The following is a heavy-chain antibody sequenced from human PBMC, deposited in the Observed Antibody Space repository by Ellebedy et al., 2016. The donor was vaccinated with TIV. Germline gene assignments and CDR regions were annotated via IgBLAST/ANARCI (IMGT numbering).Heavy chain of an antibody. CDR1: GYSFTSYW. D-gene: IGHD3-22*01. Sequence: GGSLRLSCKGSGYSFTSYWIGWVRQMPGKGLERMGIIYPGDSDTRYSPSFQGQVTISADKSISTAYLQWSSLKASDTAMYYCARQPHYYDSSGYYRGYFDYWGQGTLVTVSS. CDR3: ARQPHYYDSSGYYRGYFDY. J-gene: IGHJ4*02. V-gene: IGHV5-51*01. CDR2: IYPGDSDT.